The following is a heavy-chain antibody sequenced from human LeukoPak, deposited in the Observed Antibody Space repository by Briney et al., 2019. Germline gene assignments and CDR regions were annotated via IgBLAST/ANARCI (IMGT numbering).Heavy chain of an antibody. CDR3: ARGLRCSGGSCYSSKHAFDI. CDR2: IYHSGST. V-gene: IGHV4-39*07. Sequence: PSETLSLTCTVSGGSISSSSYYCGWIRQPPGKGLEWIGYIYHSGSTYYNPSLKSRVTISVDRSKNQFSLKLSSVTAADTAVYYCARGLRCSGGSCYSSKHAFDIWGQGTMVTVSS. CDR1: GGSISSSSYY. J-gene: IGHJ3*02. D-gene: IGHD2-15*01.